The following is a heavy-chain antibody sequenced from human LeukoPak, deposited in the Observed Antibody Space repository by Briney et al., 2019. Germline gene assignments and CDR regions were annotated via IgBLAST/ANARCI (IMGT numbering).Heavy chain of an antibody. J-gene: IGHJ4*02. CDR1: GFTFDDYA. Sequence: GRSLRLSCATSGFTFDDYAMPWVRQAPGKGLEWVSGISWNSGSIGYADSVKGRFTISRDNAKNSLYLQMNSLRAEDTALYYCAKGLNYDILTGPDYWGQGTLVTVSS. D-gene: IGHD3-9*01. CDR2: ISWNSGSI. CDR3: AKGLNYDILTGPDY. V-gene: IGHV3-9*01.